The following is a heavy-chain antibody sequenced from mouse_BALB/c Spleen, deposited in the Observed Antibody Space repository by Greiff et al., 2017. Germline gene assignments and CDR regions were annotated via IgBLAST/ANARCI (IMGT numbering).Heavy chain of an antibody. Sequence: EVQLHQSGPELVKPGASVKMSCKASGYTFTSYVMHWVKQKPGQGLEWIGYINPYNDGTKYNEKFKGKATLTSDKSSSTAYMELSSLTSEDSAVYYCARRDRLGVYYYAMDYWGQGTSVTVSS. CDR2: INPYNDGT. D-gene: IGHD2-14*01. CDR3: ARRDRLGVYYYAMDY. CDR1: GYTFTSYV. J-gene: IGHJ4*01. V-gene: IGHV1-14*01.